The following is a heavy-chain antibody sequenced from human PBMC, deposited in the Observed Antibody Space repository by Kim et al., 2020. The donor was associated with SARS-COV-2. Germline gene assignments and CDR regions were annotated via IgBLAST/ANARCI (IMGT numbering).Heavy chain of an antibody. CDR1: GFTFSSYS. V-gene: IGHV3-21*01. D-gene: IGHD3-22*01. CDR2: ISSSSSYI. J-gene: IGHJ4*02. Sequence: GGSLRLSYAASGFTFSSYSMNWVRQAPGKGLEWVSSISSSSSYIYYADSVKGRFTISRDNAKNSLYLQMNSLRAEDTAVYYCARGDSSGYYYVYWGQGTLVTVSS. CDR3: ARGDSSGYYYVY.